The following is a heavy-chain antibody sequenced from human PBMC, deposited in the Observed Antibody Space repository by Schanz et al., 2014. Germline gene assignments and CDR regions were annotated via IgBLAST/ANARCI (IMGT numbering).Heavy chain of an antibody. CDR1: GFTFSTHA. D-gene: IGHD3-10*01. Sequence: VQLAESGGGLVQPGGSLRLSCAASGFTFSTHAMHWVRQAPGKGLEWVALVSSDGNNDYYTDSVKGRFTISRDNSKNTVHLQMNSLRPEDTAVYYCARGGFGEVSYFDYWGQGTLVTVSS. CDR2: VSSDGNND. V-gene: IGHV3-30*03. CDR3: ARGGFGEVSYFDY. J-gene: IGHJ4*02.